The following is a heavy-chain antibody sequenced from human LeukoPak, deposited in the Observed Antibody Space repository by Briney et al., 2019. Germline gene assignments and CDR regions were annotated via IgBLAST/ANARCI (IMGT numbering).Heavy chain of an antibody. CDR1: GGSFSGYY. CDR2: INHSGST. J-gene: IGHJ5*02. Sequence: SETLSLTCAVYGGSFSGYYWSWLRQPPGKGLEWIGEINHSGSTNYNPSLKSRVTISVDTSKNQFSLKLSSVTAADTAVYYCASVPYCSGGSCYLNWFDPWGQGTLVTVSS. CDR3: ASVPYCSGGSCYLNWFDP. D-gene: IGHD2-15*01. V-gene: IGHV4-34*01.